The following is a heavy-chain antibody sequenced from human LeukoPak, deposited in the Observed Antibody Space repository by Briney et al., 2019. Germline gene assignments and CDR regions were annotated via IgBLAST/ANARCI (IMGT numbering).Heavy chain of an antibody. V-gene: IGHV1-3*01. Sequence: ASVKVSCKASGYTFTSYAIHWVRQAPGQRLEWMGWINAGNGNTKYSQKFQGRVTITRDTSASTAYMELSSLRSEDTAVYYCARDKWELLSRGTFDYWGQGTLVTVSS. CDR1: GYTFTSYA. CDR2: INAGNGNT. D-gene: IGHD1-26*01. CDR3: ARDKWELLSRGTFDY. J-gene: IGHJ4*02.